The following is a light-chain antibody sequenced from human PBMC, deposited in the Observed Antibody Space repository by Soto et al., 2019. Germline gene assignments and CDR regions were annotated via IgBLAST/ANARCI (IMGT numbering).Light chain of an antibody. Sequence: DLQMTQSPSSVSASVGDRVTITCRASQGISSWLAWYQQKPGKAPKLLIYAASSLQSGVPSSFRRSVSGTDFTLTIISLQPEDFATYYCQHANSFPFTFGQGTKLEIK. V-gene: IGKV1-12*01. CDR1: QGISSW. J-gene: IGKJ2*01. CDR3: QHANSFPFT. CDR2: AAS.